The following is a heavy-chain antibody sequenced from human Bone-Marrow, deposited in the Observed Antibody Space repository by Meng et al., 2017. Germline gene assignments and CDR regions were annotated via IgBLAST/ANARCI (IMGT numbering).Heavy chain of an antibody. CDR3: ARIVSYNSERRPDD. D-gene: IGHD2-21*01. CDR2: IYYSGIT. CDR1: GASISSGGYY. J-gene: IGHJ4*02. V-gene: IGHV4-31*03. Sequence: SETLSLTCTVSGASISSGGYYWNWIRQTPGKGLEWIGYIYYSGITHYDPSLESRVALSLDTSKNQVSLRLTSVTAADTGVYYCARIVSYNSERRPDDWGQGTLVTVSS.